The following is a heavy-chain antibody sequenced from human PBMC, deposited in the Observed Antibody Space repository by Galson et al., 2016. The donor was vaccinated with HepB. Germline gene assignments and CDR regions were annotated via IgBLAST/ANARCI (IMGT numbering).Heavy chain of an antibody. D-gene: IGHD3/OR15-3a*01. V-gene: IGHV3-48*02. CDR2: ISSSSSTI. J-gene: IGHJ4*02. CDR3: ASMIYHLVRWVDC. CDR1: GFNFSSYS. Sequence: SLRLSCAASGFNFSSYSINWVRQAPGKGLEWVSYISSSSSTIDYADSVKGRFTISRDNAKNSLYLQMNSLRDEDTAVYYCASMIYHLVRWVDCWGQGTLVTVSS.